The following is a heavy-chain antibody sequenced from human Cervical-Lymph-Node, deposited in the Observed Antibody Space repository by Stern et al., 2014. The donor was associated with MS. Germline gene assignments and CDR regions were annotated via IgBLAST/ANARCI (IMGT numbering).Heavy chain of an antibody. D-gene: IGHD3-3*01. V-gene: IGHV1-2*04. CDR1: GYSFINYY. J-gene: IGHJ5*02. CDR2: INLNSGDT. CDR3: AKGGTIFGVVARNWFDP. Sequence: VQLVESGAEVENPGASVKLSCRASGYSFINYYMHWVRQAPGQGPERMGWINLNSGDTNYAQKFRGWVTMTRDTSISTAYMELNRLKSDDTAVYYCAKGGTIFGVVARNWFDPWGQGTLVTVSA.